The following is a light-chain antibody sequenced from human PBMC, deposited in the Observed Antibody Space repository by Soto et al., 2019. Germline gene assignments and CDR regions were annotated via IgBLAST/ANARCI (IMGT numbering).Light chain of an antibody. V-gene: IGLV1-44*01. CDR2: SNH. J-gene: IGLJ1*01. CDR1: SSNIGSNT. CDR3: AAWDDSLNGYV. Sequence: QSVLTQPPSASGSPGQRVTISCSGSSSNIGSNTVSWYQQLPGKAPKLLISSNHQRPSGVPDRFSGSKSGTSASLAISGLQSEDEADYYCAAWDDSLNGYVFGTGTKVTVL.